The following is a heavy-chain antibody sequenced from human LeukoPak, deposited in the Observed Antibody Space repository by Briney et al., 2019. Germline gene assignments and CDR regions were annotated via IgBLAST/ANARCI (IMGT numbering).Heavy chain of an antibody. J-gene: IGHJ5*02. CDR2: IIPLFDSP. CDR1: GCTFNIYA. CDR3: ARGIEEYSKSSGWFDP. D-gene: IGHD6-6*01. V-gene: IGHV1-69*01. Sequence: SVKVSCKASGCTFNIYAIYWVRQAPGQGLEWMGGIIPLFDSPNYAQKFQGRVTISADESTNTAYMELNSLRSEDTAVYYCARGIEEYSKSSGWFDPWGQGTLVTVSS.